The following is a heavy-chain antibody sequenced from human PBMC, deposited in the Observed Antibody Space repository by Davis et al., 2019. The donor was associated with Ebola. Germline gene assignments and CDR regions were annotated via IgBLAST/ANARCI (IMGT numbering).Heavy chain of an antibody. D-gene: IGHD1-26*01. CDR3: ARTFRELTPDY. J-gene: IGHJ4*02. V-gene: IGHV1-2*02. CDR1: AGTFSSYA. CDR2: INPNSGGT. Sequence: ASVKVSCKASAGTFSSYAISWVRHAPGQGLEWMGWINPNSGGTNYAQKSQGRVIMTRDTSISTAYMELSRLRSDDTAVYYCARTFRELTPDYWGQGTLVTVSS.